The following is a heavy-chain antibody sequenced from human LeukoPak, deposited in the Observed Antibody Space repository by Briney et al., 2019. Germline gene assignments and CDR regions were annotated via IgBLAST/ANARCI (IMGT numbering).Heavy chain of an antibody. CDR1: GFTLSNYW. D-gene: IGHD3-16*01. CDR3: ARDRGIDRFDY. V-gene: IGHV3-7*01. Sequence: AGSLSLSCPASGFTLSNYWLSWVHQTLGMGLEWVAKIKQDGCEKYYVDSVKGRFSISRDNDKTSLYLQMNSLRVEDTAVYYCARDRGIDRFDYWGQGNLVTVSS. J-gene: IGHJ4*02. CDR2: IKQDGCEK.